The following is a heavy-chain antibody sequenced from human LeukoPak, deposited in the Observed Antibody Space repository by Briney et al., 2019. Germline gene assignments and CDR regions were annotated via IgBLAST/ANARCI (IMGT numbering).Heavy chain of an antibody. J-gene: IGHJ6*03. Sequence: SETLSLTCTVSGGSISSSSYYWGWIRQPPGKGLEWIGSIYYSGSTYYNPSLKSRVTISVDTSKNQFSLKLSSVTAADTAVYYCARQSLVVPAAPPRYMDVWGKGTTVTVSS. V-gene: IGHV4-39*01. CDR1: GGSISSSSYY. CDR2: IYYSGST. CDR3: ARQSLVVPAAPPRYMDV. D-gene: IGHD2-2*01.